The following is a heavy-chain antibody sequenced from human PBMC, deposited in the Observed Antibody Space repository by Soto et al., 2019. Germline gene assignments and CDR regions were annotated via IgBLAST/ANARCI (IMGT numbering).Heavy chain of an antibody. D-gene: IGHD1-7*01. V-gene: IGHV3-23*01. Sequence: HPGGSLRLSCAASGFTFSSYAMSWVRQAPGKGLEWVSAISGSGGSTYYADSVKGRFTISRDNSKNTLYLQMNSLRAEDTAVYYCAKADRAGTTYYYYYYMDVWGKGTTVTVSS. CDR3: AKADRAGTTYYYYYYMDV. CDR1: GFTFSSYA. CDR2: ISGSGGST. J-gene: IGHJ6*03.